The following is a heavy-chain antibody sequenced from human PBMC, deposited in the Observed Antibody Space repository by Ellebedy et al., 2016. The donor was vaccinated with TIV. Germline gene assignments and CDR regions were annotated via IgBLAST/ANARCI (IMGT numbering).Heavy chain of an antibody. J-gene: IGHJ2*01. CDR1: GGPISTYY. CDR3: ARSRATVTSLRYFDL. Sequence: MPGGSLRLSCTVSGGPISTYYWSWFRQAPGKGLEYIAYIYHTGSTYYNPSLKSRLTVTVDTSKNQFSLKMTSVTAADAAIYYCARSRATVTSLRYFDLWGRGTPVTVSS. D-gene: IGHD4-17*01. V-gene: IGHV4-4*09. CDR2: IYHTGST.